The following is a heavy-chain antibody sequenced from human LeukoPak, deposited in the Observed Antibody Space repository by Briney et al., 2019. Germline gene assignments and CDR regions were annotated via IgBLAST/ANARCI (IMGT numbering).Heavy chain of an antibody. J-gene: IGHJ4*02. CDR1: GFTFSSYW. V-gene: IGHV3-7*01. CDR3: ARGPLLGSYFPYYFDY. D-gene: IGHD1-26*01. Sequence: GGSLRLSCAASGFTFSSYWMSWVRQAPGKGLEWVANIKQDGSEKYYVDSVKGRFTISRDNAKNLLYLQMNSLRAEDTAVYYCARGPLLGSYFPYYFDYWGQGTLVTVSS. CDR2: IKQDGSEK.